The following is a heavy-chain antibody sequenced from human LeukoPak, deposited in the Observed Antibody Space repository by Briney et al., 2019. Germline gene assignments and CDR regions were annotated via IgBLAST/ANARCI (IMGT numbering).Heavy chain of an antibody. CDR1: AFTFTRYE. V-gene: IGHV3-48*03. CDR3: VERFSLGDLSIKGAFAL. D-gene: IGHD3-16*02. Sequence: GRSLRLSRGPSAFTFTRYEMNCGRQSPRPRLEWVSYIGSSGSTIYYADSVKGRFTIERDTSRNTLFLQMNSLRVEDSAVYYCVERFSLGDLSIKGAFALWGQGTMVTVAS. CDR2: IGSSGSTI. J-gene: IGHJ3*01.